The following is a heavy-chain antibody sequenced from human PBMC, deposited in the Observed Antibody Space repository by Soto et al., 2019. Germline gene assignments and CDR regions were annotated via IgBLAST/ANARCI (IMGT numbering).Heavy chain of an antibody. D-gene: IGHD6-13*01. CDR2: IVVGSGNT. CDR3: AADLAADHYYYMDV. CDR1: GFTFTSSA. V-gene: IGHV1-58*02. J-gene: IGHJ6*03. Sequence: SVKVSCKASGFTFTSSAMQWVRQARGQRLEWIGWIVVGSGNTNYAQKFQERVTITRDMSTSTAYMELSSLRSEDTAVYYCAADLAADHYYYMDVWGKGTTVTVSS.